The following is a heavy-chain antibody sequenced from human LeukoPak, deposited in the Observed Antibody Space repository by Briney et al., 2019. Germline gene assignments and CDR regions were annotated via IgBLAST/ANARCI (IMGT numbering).Heavy chain of an antibody. V-gene: IGHV3-48*03. CDR1: GFTFSSCE. CDR3: ARVITMIVVAIRDDAFDI. D-gene: IGHD3-22*01. Sequence: GGSLRLSCAASGFTFSSCEKNWVRQAPGKGLEWVSYISSSGSTIYYADSVKGRFTISRDNAKNSLYLQMNSLRAEDTAVYYCARVITMIVVAIRDDAFDIWGQGTMVTVSS. J-gene: IGHJ3*02. CDR2: ISSSGSTI.